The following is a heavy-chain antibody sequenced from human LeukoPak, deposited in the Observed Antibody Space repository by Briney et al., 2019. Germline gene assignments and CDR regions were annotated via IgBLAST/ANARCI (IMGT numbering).Heavy chain of an antibody. CDR1: GYTFTSYG. CDR3: ARTCISTSCYVIY. J-gene: IGHJ4*02. V-gene: IGHV1-18*01. Sequence: GASVKVSCKASGYTFTSYGISWVRQAPGQGLEWMGWISAYNGNTNYAQKLQGRVTMTTDTSTGTAYMELRSLSSDDTAGYYCARTCISTSCYVIYWGQGTLVTVSS. D-gene: IGHD2-2*01. CDR2: ISAYNGNT.